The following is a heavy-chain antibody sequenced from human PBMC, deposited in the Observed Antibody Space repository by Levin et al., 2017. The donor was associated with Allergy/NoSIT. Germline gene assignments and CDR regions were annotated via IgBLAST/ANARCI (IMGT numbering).Heavy chain of an antibody. J-gene: IGHJ4*02. D-gene: IGHD5-12*01. V-gene: IGHV4-31*03. CDR3: ARYSDSGYGSYFDY. CDR1: GGSISSGGYY. Sequence: LRLSCTVSGGSISSGGYYWSWIRQHPGKGLEWIGYIYYSGSTYYNPSLKSRVTISVDTSKNQFSLKLSSVTAADTAVYYCARYSDSGYGSYFDYWGQGTLVTVSS. CDR2: IYYSGST.